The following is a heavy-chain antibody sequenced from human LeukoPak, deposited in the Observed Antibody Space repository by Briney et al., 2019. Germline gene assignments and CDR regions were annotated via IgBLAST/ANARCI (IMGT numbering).Heavy chain of an antibody. CDR1: GFTFSSYS. Sequence: GWSLRLSCAASGFTFSSYSMNWVRQAPGKGLQWVSYISSSSSTIYYADSAKGRFTISRDNAKNSLYLQMNSLRAEDTAVYYCARGTGYGYGFFDYWGQGILVTVSS. J-gene: IGHJ4*02. D-gene: IGHD5-18*01. CDR3: ARGTGYGYGFFDY. V-gene: IGHV3-48*01. CDR2: ISSSSSTI.